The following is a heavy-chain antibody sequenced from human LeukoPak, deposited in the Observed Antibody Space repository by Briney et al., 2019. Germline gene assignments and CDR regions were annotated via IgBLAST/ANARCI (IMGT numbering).Heavy chain of an antibody. V-gene: IGHV3-23*01. Sequence: GGSLRLSCGASGFTFSSYAMSWVRQAPGKGLEWVSAISGSGGSTYYVDSVKGRFTISRDNSKNTLYLQMNSLRAEDTAVYYCAKDRGRAVAGPNFDYWGQGTLVTVSS. D-gene: IGHD6-19*01. CDR3: AKDRGRAVAGPNFDY. J-gene: IGHJ4*02. CDR2: ISGSGGST. CDR1: GFTFSSYA.